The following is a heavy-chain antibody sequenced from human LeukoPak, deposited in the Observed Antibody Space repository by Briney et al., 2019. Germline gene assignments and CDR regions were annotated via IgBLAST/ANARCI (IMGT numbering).Heavy chain of an antibody. CDR2: INHSGST. D-gene: IGHD3-22*01. V-gene: IGHV4-34*01. Sequence: PSETLSLTCAVYGGSFSAYYWSWIRQPPGKGLEWIGEINHSGSTNYNPSLKSRVTISVDTSKNQFSLKLSSVAAADTAVYYCAGNDSSGSVDYWGQGTLVTVSS. CDR1: GGSFSAYY. CDR3: AGNDSSGSVDY. J-gene: IGHJ4*02.